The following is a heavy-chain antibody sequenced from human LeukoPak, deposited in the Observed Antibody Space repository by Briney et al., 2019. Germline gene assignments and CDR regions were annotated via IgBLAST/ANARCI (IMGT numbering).Heavy chain of an antibody. V-gene: IGHV3-23*01. CDR1: GFTFSSYA. D-gene: IGHD1-26*01. CDR3: AKMKGHPLPKYYMDV. Sequence: GGSLRLSCAASGFTFSSYAMSWVRQAPGKGLEWVSAISGSGGGTYYADSVKGRFTISRDNSKNTLYLEMNSLRAEDTAIYYCAKMKGHPLPKYYMDVWGPGTTVTVSS. CDR2: ISGSGGGT. J-gene: IGHJ6*01.